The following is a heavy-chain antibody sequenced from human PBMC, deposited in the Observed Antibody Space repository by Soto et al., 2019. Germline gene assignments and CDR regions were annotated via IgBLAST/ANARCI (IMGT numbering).Heavy chain of an antibody. CDR3: ARKTRGPKFSSSWYVGYYGMDV. Sequence: SETLSLTCAVYGGSFSGYYWSWIRQPPGKGLEWIGEINHSGSTNYNPSPKSRVTISVDTSKNQFSLKLSSVTAADTAVYYCARKTRGPKFSSSWYVGYYGMDVWGQGTTVTVSS. J-gene: IGHJ6*02. V-gene: IGHV4-34*01. D-gene: IGHD6-13*01. CDR1: GGSFSGYY. CDR2: INHSGST.